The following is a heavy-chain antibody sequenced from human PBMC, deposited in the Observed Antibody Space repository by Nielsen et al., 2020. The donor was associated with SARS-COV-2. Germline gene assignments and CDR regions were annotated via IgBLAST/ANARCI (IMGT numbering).Heavy chain of an antibody. CDR2: INPSGGST. J-gene: IGHJ6*02. D-gene: IGHD3-3*01. V-gene: IGHV1-46*01. CDR3: ATDTDFWSGYYRGQVRYYYGMDV. Sequence: ASVKVSCKASGYTFTSYYMHWVRQAPGQGLEWMGIINPSGGSTSYAQKFQGRVTMTEDTSTDTAYMELSSLRSEDTAVYYCATDTDFWSGYYRGQVRYYYGMDVWGQGTTVTVSS. CDR1: GYTFTSYY.